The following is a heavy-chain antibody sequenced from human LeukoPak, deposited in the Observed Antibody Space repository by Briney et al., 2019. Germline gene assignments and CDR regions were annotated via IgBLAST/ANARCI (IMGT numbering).Heavy chain of an antibody. V-gene: IGHV3-74*01. D-gene: IGHD4-11*01. J-gene: IGHJ4*02. CDR2: INSDGSST. CDR3: ARGTDYSNYYYFDY. Sequence: GGSLRLSCAASGFTFSSYWMHWVRQAPGKGLVWVSRINSDGSSTSYADSVKGRFTISRDNAKNTLYLQTNSLRAEDTAVYYCARGTDYSNYYYFDYWGQGTLVTVSS. CDR1: GFTFSSYW.